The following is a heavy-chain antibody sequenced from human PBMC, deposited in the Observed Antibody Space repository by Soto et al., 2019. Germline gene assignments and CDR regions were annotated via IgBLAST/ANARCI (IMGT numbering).Heavy chain of an antibody. J-gene: IGHJ4*02. Sequence: PGGSLRLSCTASGFTFSMYWMHWVRQVPGKGPEWVSRISDDGSRADYADPVKGRFTISRDNAKNTLYLEMHVLRADDTAVYYCTRGPRPSSVGTGAFWGQGTPVTVSS. V-gene: IGHV3-74*01. CDR3: TRGPRPSSVGTGAF. CDR2: ISDDGSRA. D-gene: IGHD3-10*01. CDR1: GFTFSMYW.